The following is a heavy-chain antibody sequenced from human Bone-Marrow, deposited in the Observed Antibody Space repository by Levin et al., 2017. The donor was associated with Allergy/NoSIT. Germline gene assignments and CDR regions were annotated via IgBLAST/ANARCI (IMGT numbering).Heavy chain of an antibody. J-gene: IGHJ4*02. CDR1: GDSISNNY. CDR3: ARDGLWFGELLIGHYFDY. V-gene: IGHV4-59*01. CDR2: ISQRGSS. Sequence: PSETLSLTCTVSGDSISNNYWSWIRKPPGKGLEWIGYISQRGSSTYNPSLKSRVTISVDTSMNSFSLKLLSVTTADTAVYFCARDGLWFGELLIGHYFDYWGPGTLVTVSS. D-gene: IGHD3-10*01.